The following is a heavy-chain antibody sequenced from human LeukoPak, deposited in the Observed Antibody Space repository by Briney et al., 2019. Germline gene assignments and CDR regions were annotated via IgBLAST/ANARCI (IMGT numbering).Heavy chain of an antibody. CDR2: ISGSGDSA. V-gene: IGHV3-23*01. J-gene: IGHJ2*01. CDR1: GFTFSSYA. CDR3: ATSSGWSERYFDL. Sequence: SGGSLRLSCAASGFTFSSYAMSWVRQAPGKGLEWVSAISGSGDSAYYGDSVKGRFTISRDNSKNTLYLQMNSLRAEDTAVYYCATSSGWSERYFDLWGRGTLVTVSS. D-gene: IGHD6-19*01.